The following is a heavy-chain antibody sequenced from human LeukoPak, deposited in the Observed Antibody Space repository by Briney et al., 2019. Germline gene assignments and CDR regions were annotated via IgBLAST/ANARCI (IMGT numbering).Heavy chain of an antibody. CDR3: ARGKWELLPLLHY. CDR1: GDTFTSYG. CDR2: ISAYNGNT. Sequence: ASVKFSCKAAGDTFTSYGISWGRQAPGRGREGMGGISAYNGNTNYAQKLQGRVTMTTDTSTSTAYMELRSVRSEDTAVYYCARGKWELLPLLHYWGQGTLVTVSS. J-gene: IGHJ4*02. D-gene: IGHD1-26*01. V-gene: IGHV1-18*01.